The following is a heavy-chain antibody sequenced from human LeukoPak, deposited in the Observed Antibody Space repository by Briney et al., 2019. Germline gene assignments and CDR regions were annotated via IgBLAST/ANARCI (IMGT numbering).Heavy chain of an antibody. CDR2: MKQDGSEK. D-gene: IGHD3-10*01. CDR1: GFTFNGYW. CDR3: ARGTRGSGPFGISYGMDV. V-gene: IGHV3-7*01. Sequence: PGGSLRLSCAASGFTFNGYWMAWVRQAPGKGLEWVANMKQDGSEKYYVDSVKGRFTISRDNAKNSLYLQMNSLRAEDTAVYYCARGTRGSGPFGISYGMDVWGQGTTVTVSS. J-gene: IGHJ6*02.